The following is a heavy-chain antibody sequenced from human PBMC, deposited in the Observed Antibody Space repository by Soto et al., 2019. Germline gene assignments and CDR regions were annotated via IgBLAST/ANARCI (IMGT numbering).Heavy chain of an antibody. D-gene: IGHD3-10*01. V-gene: IGHV3-30-3*01. Sequence: QVQLVESGGDVVQPGTSLRLSCVTSGFRFSSYPLHWVRQAPGKGLEWVAVISYDGSDQYYADSVKGRFTISRDNPKSTLYLHVRSLRPEDTAVYFCTRTFDMVSYYFDSWGQGTLLTVSS. CDR1: GFRFSSYP. CDR3: TRTFDMVSYYFDS. J-gene: IGHJ4*02. CDR2: ISYDGSDQ.